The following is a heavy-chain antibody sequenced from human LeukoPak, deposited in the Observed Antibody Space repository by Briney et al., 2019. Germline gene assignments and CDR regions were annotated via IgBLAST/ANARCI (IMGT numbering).Heavy chain of an antibody. J-gene: IGHJ4*02. CDR1: GGSTSDSSYH. V-gene: IGHV4-39*01. Sequence: SETLSLTCTVSGGSTSDSSYHWGWIRQPPGKGLEWIGSIYYSGTTYYRPSLKSRVTTSVDTSKNQFSLKLTSVTAADTAVYYCAREVASSVHYWGQGTLVTVSS. CDR2: IYYSGTT. CDR3: AREVASSVHY. D-gene: IGHD3-10*01.